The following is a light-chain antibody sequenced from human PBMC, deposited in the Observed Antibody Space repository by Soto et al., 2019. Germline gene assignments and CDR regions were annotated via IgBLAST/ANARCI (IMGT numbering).Light chain of an antibody. J-gene: IGLJ3*02. Sequence: QSVLTQPPSASGTPGQRVTISCSGSSSNIGSNIVNWYQQLPGTAPRLLISSNNQRPSGVPDRFSGSKSGTSASLAISGLPSEDEADYYCATWDDSLSGWVFGGGTKLTVL. CDR3: ATWDDSLSGWV. CDR2: SNN. V-gene: IGLV1-44*01. CDR1: SSNIGSNI.